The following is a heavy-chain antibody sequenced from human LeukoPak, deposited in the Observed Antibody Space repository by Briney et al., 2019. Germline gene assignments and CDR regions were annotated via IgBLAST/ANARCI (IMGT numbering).Heavy chain of an antibody. CDR1: GFTFSSYG. CDR2: IQYDGGNK. J-gene: IGHJ4*02. CDR3: AKILWFGELLPL. V-gene: IGHV3-30*02. D-gene: IGHD3-10*01. Sequence: GGSLRLSCAASGFTFSSYGIHWVRQAPGKGLEWVAFIQYDGGNKYYADSVKGRFTISRDNSKNTLYLQMNSLRAEDTAVYYCAKILWFGELLPLWGQGTLVTVSS.